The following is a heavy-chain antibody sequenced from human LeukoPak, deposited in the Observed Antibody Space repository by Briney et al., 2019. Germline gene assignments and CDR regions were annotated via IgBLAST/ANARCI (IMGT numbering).Heavy chain of an antibody. Sequence: GGSLRLSCAASGFTFSSYAMSWVRQAPGKGLEWVSAIGGSGGSTYYADSVKGRFTISRDNSKNTLYLQMNSLRAEDTAVYYCAKDWYDFWSGYPTDYWGQGTLVTVSS. CDR2: IGGSGGST. CDR3: AKDWYDFWSGYPTDY. CDR1: GFTFSSYA. V-gene: IGHV3-23*01. D-gene: IGHD3-3*01. J-gene: IGHJ4*02.